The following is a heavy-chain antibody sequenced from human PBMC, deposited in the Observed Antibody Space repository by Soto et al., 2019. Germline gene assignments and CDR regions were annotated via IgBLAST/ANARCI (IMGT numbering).Heavy chain of an antibody. CDR3: ARVNFVRGVIIRYLDV. Sequence: EVQLVESGGGLVKPGGSLRLSCAASGFTFSSYSMNWVRQAPGKGLEWVSSISSSGSYIYYADSVKGRFTISRDNAKNSLYLQVNSLRAEDTAVYYCARVNFVRGVIIRYLDVWGQGTTVTVSS. J-gene: IGHJ6*02. CDR1: GFTFSSYS. V-gene: IGHV3-21*02. D-gene: IGHD3-10*01. CDR2: ISSSGSYI.